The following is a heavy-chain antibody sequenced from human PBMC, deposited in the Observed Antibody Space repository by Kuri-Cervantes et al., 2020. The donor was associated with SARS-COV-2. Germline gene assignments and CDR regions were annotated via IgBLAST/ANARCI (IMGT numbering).Heavy chain of an antibody. J-gene: IGHJ4*02. Sequence: ASAKVSCKTSGGTFSSYAISWVRQAPGQGLEWMGWINPNSGGTNYAQKFQGRVTMTRDTSISTAYMELSRLRSDDTAVYYCASSGITGTLTGFDYWGQGTLVTVSS. D-gene: IGHD1/OR15-1a*01. V-gene: IGHV1-2*02. CDR1: GGTFSSYA. CDR2: INPNSGGT. CDR3: ASSGITGTLTGFDY.